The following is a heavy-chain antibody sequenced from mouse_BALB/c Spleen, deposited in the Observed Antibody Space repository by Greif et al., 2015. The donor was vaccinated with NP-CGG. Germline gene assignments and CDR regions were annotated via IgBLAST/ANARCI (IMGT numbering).Heavy chain of an antibody. D-gene: IGHD1-1*01. Sequence: VQLQQSGAELVKPGASVKLSCKAPGYTFTSYYMYWVKQRPGQGLEWIGGINPSSGGTNFNEKFKSKATLTVDKSSSTAYMQLSSLTSEDSAVYYCTRRDYYGSSYAMDYWGQGTSVTVSS. CDR3: TRRDYYGSSYAMDY. V-gene: IGHV1S81*02. CDR1: GYTFTSYY. CDR2: INPSSGGT. J-gene: IGHJ4*01.